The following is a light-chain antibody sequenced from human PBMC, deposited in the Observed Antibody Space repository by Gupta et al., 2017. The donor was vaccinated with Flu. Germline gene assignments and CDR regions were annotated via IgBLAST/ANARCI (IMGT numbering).Light chain of an antibody. V-gene: IGKV1-33*01. CDR3: QQKDNLPYT. Sequence: DIQMTQSPSSLSASVGDRVTITCQASQEISNYLNWYQQKPGKAPKLLIYDASNMEKGVPSRFSGSGSGTDFTFTISSLQPEDLAMYYCQQKDNLPYTFGQGTKVEIK. CDR2: DAS. J-gene: IGKJ2*01. CDR1: QEISNY.